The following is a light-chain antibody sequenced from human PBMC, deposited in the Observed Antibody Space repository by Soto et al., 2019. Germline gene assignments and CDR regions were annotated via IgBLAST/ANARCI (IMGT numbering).Light chain of an antibody. CDR3: QSYDTVLSAVV. V-gene: IGLV1-40*01. J-gene: IGLJ2*01. Sequence: QSVLTQPPSVSGAPGQTVTISCTGSGSNNGTYEVHWYQQLPGVAPKLLIQHNYNRPSGVPDRFSGSKSGTSASLAITGRQAEDESDYCCQSYDTVLSAVVFGGGTKLTVL. CDR2: HNY. CDR1: GSNNGTYE.